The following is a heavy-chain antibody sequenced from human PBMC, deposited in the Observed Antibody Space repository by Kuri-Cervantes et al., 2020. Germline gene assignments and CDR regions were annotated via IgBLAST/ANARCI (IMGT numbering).Heavy chain of an antibody. CDR3: ARELTAMVTSGAFDI. D-gene: IGHD5-18*01. CDR1: GFTFSSYA. CDR2: ISYDGSNK. Sequence: GESLKISCAASGFTFSSYAMHWVRQAPGKGLEWVAVISYDGSNKYYADSVKGRFTISRDSSKNTLYLQMNSLRAEDTAVYYCARELTAMVTSGAFDIWGQGTMVTVSS. J-gene: IGHJ3*02. V-gene: IGHV3-30*01.